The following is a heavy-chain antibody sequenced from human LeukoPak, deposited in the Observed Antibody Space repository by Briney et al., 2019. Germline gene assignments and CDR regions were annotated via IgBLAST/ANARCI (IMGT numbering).Heavy chain of an antibody. V-gene: IGHV3-53*01. J-gene: IGHJ4*02. CDR1: GFTVSSNY. D-gene: IGHD4-17*01. CDR3: ARGGYGDYVNDY. Sequence: GGSLRLSCAASGFTVSSNYMSWVRQAPGKGLEWVSVIYSGGSTYYADPVKGRFTISRDNSKNTLYLQMNSLRAEDTAVYYCARGGYGDYVNDYWGQGTLVTVSS. CDR2: IYSGGST.